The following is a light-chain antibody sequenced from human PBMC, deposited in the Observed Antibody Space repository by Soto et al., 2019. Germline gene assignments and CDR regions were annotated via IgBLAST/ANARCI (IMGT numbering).Light chain of an antibody. CDR3: QQYGSSRT. CDR2: GAS. J-gene: IGKJ1*01. V-gene: IGKV3-20*01. Sequence: DIVLTQSPGTLSLSPGERATLSCRASETVNSNYLAWYQQKRGQAPRLLIYGASRRATGIPDRFSGSGPGTDFTLTITRLEPEDFAVYYCQQYGSSRTFVQGTKVEIK. CDR1: ETVNSNY.